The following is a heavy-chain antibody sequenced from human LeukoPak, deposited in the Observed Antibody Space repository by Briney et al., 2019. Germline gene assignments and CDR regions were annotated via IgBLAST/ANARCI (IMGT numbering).Heavy chain of an antibody. V-gene: IGHV4-34*01. CDR2: INHSGST. J-gene: IGHJ6*03. CDR3: ARASEKLASRYYHYYMDV. Sequence: SETLSLTCAVYGGSFSGYYWSWIRQPPGKGLEWIGEINHSGSTNYNPSLKSRVTISVDTSKNQFSLNLSSVTAADTAIYYCARASEKLASRYYHYYMDVWGKGTTVIVSS. CDR1: GGSFSGYY. D-gene: IGHD6-6*01.